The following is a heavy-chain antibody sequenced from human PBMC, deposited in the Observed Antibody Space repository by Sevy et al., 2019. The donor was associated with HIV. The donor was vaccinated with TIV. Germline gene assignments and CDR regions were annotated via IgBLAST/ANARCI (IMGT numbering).Heavy chain of an antibody. Sequence: ASVKVSCKASGGTFSSYAISWVRQAPGQGLEWMGGIIPIFGTANYAQKFQGRVTITADESKSTAYMELGSLRSEDTAVYYCARDASRYDSSGYLDYWGQGTLVTVSS. J-gene: IGHJ4*02. CDR2: IIPIFGTA. CDR3: ARDASRYDSSGYLDY. CDR1: GGTFSSYA. D-gene: IGHD3-22*01. V-gene: IGHV1-69*13.